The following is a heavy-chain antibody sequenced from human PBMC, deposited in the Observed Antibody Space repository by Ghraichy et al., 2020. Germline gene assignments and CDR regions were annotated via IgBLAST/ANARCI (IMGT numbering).Heavy chain of an antibody. CDR3: ARAPRMMIPYFDY. D-gene: IGHD3-16*01. Sequence: ETLSLTCAASGFTVSSNYMNWVRQAPGKGLEWVSVIYAGGNSLYADSVKGRFTISRDISKNTLSLQMNSLRAEDTAVYFCARAPRMMIPYFDYWGQGTQVTVSS. CDR2: IYAGGNS. J-gene: IGHJ4*02. CDR1: GFTVSSNY. V-gene: IGHV3-53*01.